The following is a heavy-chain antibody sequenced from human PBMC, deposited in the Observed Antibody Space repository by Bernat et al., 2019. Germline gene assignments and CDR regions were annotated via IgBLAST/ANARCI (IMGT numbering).Heavy chain of an antibody. Sequence: QVQLVQSGAEVKKPGASVKVSCKVSGYTLTELSMHWVRQAPGKGLEWMGGFDPEDGETIYAQKFQGRVTMTEDTSTNTSYMELSSLRSEDTAVYYCATDPLYYYDSSGYAFDYWGQGTLVTVSS. D-gene: IGHD3-22*01. CDR2: FDPEDGET. CDR3: ATDPLYYYDSSGYAFDY. V-gene: IGHV1-24*01. J-gene: IGHJ4*02. CDR1: GYTLTELS.